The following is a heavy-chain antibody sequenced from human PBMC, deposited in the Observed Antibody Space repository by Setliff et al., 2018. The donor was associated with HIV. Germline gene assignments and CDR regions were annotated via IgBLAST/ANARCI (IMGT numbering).Heavy chain of an antibody. CDR3: ATNPEMATINYYYYYMDV. CDR1: GGTFRGFG. D-gene: IGHD5-12*01. Sequence: GASVKVSCKASGGTFRGFGISWVVQAPGQGLEWMGQIIPIFGTPRYAQKFQGRVTITADESTNTVYMELSSLRSEDTAVYYCATNPEMATINYYYYYMDVWGKGTTVTVSS. CDR2: IIPIFGTP. V-gene: IGHV1-69*13. J-gene: IGHJ6*03.